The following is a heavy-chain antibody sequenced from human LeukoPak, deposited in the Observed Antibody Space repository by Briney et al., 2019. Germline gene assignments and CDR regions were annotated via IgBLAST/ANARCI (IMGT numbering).Heavy chain of an antibody. J-gene: IGHJ3*02. CDR3: ARGAYYYDSTGAFDI. Sequence: ASVKVSCKASGYTFTGYYMHWVRQAPGQGLEWMGIINPSGGSTSYAQKFQGRVTMTRDTSTSTVYMELSSLRSEDTAVYYCARGAYYYDSTGAFDIWGQGTMVTVSS. D-gene: IGHD3-22*01. CDR2: INPSGGST. V-gene: IGHV1-46*01. CDR1: GYTFTGYY.